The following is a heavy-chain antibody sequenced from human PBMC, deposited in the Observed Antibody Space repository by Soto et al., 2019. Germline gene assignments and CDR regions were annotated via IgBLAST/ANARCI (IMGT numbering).Heavy chain of an antibody. D-gene: IGHD6-13*01. CDR1: GFSFSNYG. Sequence: GGSLRLSCAASGFSFSNYGMHWVRQAPGKGLEWVAVIWNDGSNKYYADSVKGRFTISRDNSKNTLYLQMNSLRAEDTAVYYCARDRSSSWSYFHYWGQGTLVTVSS. CDR3: ARDRSSSWSYFHY. J-gene: IGHJ4*02. CDR2: IWNDGSNK. V-gene: IGHV3-33*01.